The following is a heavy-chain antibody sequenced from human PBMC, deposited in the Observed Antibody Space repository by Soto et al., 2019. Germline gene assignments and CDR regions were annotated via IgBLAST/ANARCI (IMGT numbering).Heavy chain of an antibody. Sequence: AETLSLTCSVSGGAIIGYYCTFIRHPSVKGLEWIGRIYSSGNTKYNPSLQSRVTMSLDTSNNQFSLRLTSVTAADTAVYYCARGQRFSDWFDPWGQGTLVTVSS. CDR2: IYSSGNT. J-gene: IGHJ5*02. CDR3: ARGQRFSDWFDP. V-gene: IGHV4-4*07. D-gene: IGHD3-3*01. CDR1: GGAIIGYY.